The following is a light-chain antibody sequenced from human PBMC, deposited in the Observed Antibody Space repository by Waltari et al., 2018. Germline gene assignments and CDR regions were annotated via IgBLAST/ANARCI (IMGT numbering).Light chain of an antibody. Sequence: QSALTQPASVSGSPGQSITISCAGSSSDVGTYNLVSWYQQHPGKAPKLMIYEVSKRPSGFSIRFSGSKSDTTASLTVSGLQAEDEADYYCCSYAVGNNVVFGGGTKLSVL. CDR2: EVS. CDR1: SSDVGTYNL. V-gene: IGLV2-23*02. CDR3: CSYAVGNNVV. J-gene: IGLJ2*01.